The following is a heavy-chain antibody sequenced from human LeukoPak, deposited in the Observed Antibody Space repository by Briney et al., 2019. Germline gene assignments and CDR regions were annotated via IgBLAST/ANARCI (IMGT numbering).Heavy chain of an antibody. CDR2: ISSSGSTI. CDR3: ASQGAPGYSNYVVHYYYGMDV. CDR1: GFTFSDYY. D-gene: IGHD4-4*01. Sequence: GGSLRLSCAASGFTFSDYYMSWIRQAPGKGLEWVSYISSSGSTIYYADSVKGRFTISRDNAKNSLYLQMNSLRAEDTAVYYCASQGAPGYSNYVVHYYYGMDVWGQGTTVTVSS. J-gene: IGHJ6*02. V-gene: IGHV3-11*01.